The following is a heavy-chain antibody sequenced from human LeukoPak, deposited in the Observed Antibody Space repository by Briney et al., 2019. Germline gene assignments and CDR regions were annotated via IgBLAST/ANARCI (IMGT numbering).Heavy chain of an antibody. CDR2: IHYSGSA. CDR1: NGPINTYQ. V-gene: IGHV4-59*08. Sequence: SETLSLTCTVSNGPINTYQWSWIRQPPGKGLEWIGNIHYSGSANYNPSLKSRVTISVDTSKNQFSLKLSSVTAADTAVYYCARHPDVRRFPNSYHYYYMDVWGKGTTVTISS. D-gene: IGHD2/OR15-2a*01. CDR3: ARHPDVRRFPNSYHYYYMDV. J-gene: IGHJ6*03.